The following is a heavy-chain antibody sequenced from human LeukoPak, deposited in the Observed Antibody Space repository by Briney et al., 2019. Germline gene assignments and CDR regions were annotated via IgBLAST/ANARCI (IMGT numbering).Heavy chain of an antibody. D-gene: IGHD6-19*01. J-gene: IGHJ5*02. V-gene: IGHV4-34*01. CDR1: GGSFSGYY. CDR3: ARENSSGWYPYNWFDP. CDR2: INHSGST. Sequence: PSETLSLTCAVYGGSFSGYYWSWIRQPPGKGLEWIGEINHSGSTNYNPSLKSRVTISVDTSKNQFSLKLSSVTAADTAVYYCARENSSGWYPYNWFDPWGQGTLVTVSS.